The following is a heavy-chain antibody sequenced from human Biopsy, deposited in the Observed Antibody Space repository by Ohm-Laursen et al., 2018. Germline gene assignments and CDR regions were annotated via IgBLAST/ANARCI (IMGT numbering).Heavy chain of an antibody. Sequence: ASVKVSCNASGYTFGNYGISWVRQAPGQGLERMGWISVYNGNTDYPPKFQGRVTLTTDTSTSTAYMELRSLTSDDTAIYYCARDVVGRGASFFDFWGQGTSVTVSS. J-gene: IGHJ4*02. CDR1: GYTFGNYG. D-gene: IGHD1-26*01. V-gene: IGHV1-18*01. CDR3: ARDVVGRGASFFDF. CDR2: ISVYNGNT.